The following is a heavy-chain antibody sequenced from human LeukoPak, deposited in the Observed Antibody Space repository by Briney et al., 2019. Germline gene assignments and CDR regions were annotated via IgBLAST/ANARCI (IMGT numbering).Heavy chain of an antibody. V-gene: IGHV3-7*03. CDR3: VRNNAMDV. CDR2: VNRDGSEK. CDR1: GFTLSNHW. J-gene: IGHJ6*02. D-gene: IGHD2-8*01. Sequence: GGSLRLSCAASGFTLSNHWMTWVRQAPGRGPEWVANVNRDGSEKYYLDSVKGRFTISRDNAKNSLYLQMNSLRADDTALYCGVRNNAMDVWGQGTMVIVSS.